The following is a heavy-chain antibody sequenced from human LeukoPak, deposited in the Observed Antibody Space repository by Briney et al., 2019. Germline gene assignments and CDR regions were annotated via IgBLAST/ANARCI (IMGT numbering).Heavy chain of an antibody. CDR3: AKVIRYCPSGVCYIRSGQIDY. J-gene: IGHJ4*02. D-gene: IGHD2-8*01. CDR2: ISVSGDDT. CDR1: GFASNTYA. Sequence: GGSLRLSCVASGFASNTYAMSWVRQAPGKGLEWVSGISVSGDDTYSAGCVKGRFTISRDNSMNTLFLQMNSLRAEDTALYYCAKVIRYCPSGVCYIRSGQIDYWGQGTLVTVSS. V-gene: IGHV3-23*01.